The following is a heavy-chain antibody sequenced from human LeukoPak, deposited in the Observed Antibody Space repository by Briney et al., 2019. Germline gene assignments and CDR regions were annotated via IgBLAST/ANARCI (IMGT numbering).Heavy chain of an antibody. CDR2: IYYSGST. CDR3: ARGIPWFEEAPDFDY. Sequence: SQTLSLTCTVSGGSISSGGYYWSWIRQHPGKGLEWIGYIYYSGSTYYNPSLKSRVTISVDTSKNQFSLKLSPVTAADTAVYYCARGIPWFEEAPDFDYWGQGTLVTVSS. D-gene: IGHD3-10*01. V-gene: IGHV4-31*03. CDR1: GGSISSGGYY. J-gene: IGHJ4*02.